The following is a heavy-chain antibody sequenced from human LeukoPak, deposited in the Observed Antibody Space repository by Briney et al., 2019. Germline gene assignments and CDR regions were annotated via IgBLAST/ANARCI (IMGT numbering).Heavy chain of an antibody. CDR2: VSGSGGST. CDR3: AKDEGLYSSGWPFDY. CDR1: GFTFSSYA. Sequence: PGGSLRLSCAASGFTFSSYAMSWVRQAPGKGLDWVSTVSGSGGSTYYADSVKGRFTISRDNSKNTLYLQMNSLRAEDTAVYYCAKDEGLYSSGWPFDYWGQGTLVTASS. J-gene: IGHJ4*02. D-gene: IGHD6-19*01. V-gene: IGHV3-23*01.